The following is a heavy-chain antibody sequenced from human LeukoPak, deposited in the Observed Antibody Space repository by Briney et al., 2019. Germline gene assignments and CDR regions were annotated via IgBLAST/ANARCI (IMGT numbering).Heavy chain of an antibody. CDR3: ARDHAMVIRPYYYYYYMDV. CDR1: GFTFSSYS. CDR2: ISSSSSYI. Sequence: GSLRLSCAASGFTFSSYSMNWVRQAPGKGLEWVSSISSSSSYICYADSVKGRFTISRDNAKNSLYLQMNSLRAEDTAVYYCARDHAMVIRPYYYYYYMDVWGKGTTVTISS. J-gene: IGHJ6*03. D-gene: IGHD5-18*01. V-gene: IGHV3-21*01.